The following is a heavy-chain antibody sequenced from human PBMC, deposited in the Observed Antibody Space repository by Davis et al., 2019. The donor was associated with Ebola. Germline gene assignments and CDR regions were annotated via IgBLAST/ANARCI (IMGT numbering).Heavy chain of an antibody. Sequence: PSETLSLTCAVYGGSFSGYYWSWIRQPPGKGLEWIGEINHSGSTNYNPSLKSRVTISVDTSKNQFSLKLSSVTAADTAVYYCARDGIAVAGTGFEYWGQGTLVTVSS. D-gene: IGHD6-19*01. CDR2: INHSGST. V-gene: IGHV4-34*01. CDR3: ARDGIAVAGTGFEY. CDR1: GGSFSGYY. J-gene: IGHJ4*02.